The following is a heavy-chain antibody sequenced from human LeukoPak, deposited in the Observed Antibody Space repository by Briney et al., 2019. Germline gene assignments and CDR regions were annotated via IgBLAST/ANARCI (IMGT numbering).Heavy chain of an antibody. CDR2: IYYTGST. CDR3: ARVGNIMATMYYFDF. J-gene: IGHJ4*02. Sequence: PSETLSLTCTVSGGSISSYYWSWIRQPPGKGLEWIGYIYYTGSTNYNPSLKSRVNISVDTSKNQFSLKLSSVTAADTAVYYCARVGNIMATMYYFDFWGQGTLVTVSS. D-gene: IGHD5-12*01. CDR1: GGSISSYY. V-gene: IGHV4-59*01.